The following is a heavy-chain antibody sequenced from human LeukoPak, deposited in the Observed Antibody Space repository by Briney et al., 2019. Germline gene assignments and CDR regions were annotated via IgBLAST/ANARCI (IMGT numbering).Heavy chain of an antibody. D-gene: IGHD2-2*01. Sequence: ASVKVSCKVSGYTLTELSMHWVRQAPGKGLEWMGGFDPEDGETIYAQKFQGRVTMTEDTSTDTAYMELSSLRSEDTAVYYCARDEGYCSSISCPDYWGQGTLVTVSS. CDR2: FDPEDGET. CDR3: ARDEGYCSSISCPDY. J-gene: IGHJ4*02. V-gene: IGHV1-24*01. CDR1: GYTLTELS.